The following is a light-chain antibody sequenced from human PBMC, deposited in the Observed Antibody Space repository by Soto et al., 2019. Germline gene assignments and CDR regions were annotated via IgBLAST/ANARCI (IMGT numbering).Light chain of an antibody. CDR3: QQDYNSLT. V-gene: IGKV3D-7*01. CDR2: NAF. Sequence: EIVMTQPPATLSLSPGERATLSCRASRSVSSSYLSWYQQKPGQAPRLLLYNAFIRATGVPARFSGSGSGTDFTLTMSSLQPEDSAVYYCQQDYNSLTFGGGTQVEIK. CDR1: RSVSSSY. J-gene: IGKJ4*01.